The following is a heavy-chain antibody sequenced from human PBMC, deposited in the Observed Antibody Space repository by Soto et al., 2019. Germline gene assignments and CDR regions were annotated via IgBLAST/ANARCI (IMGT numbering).Heavy chain of an antibody. CDR2: LDPNTGRT. D-gene: IGHD2-21*01. CDR1: GYSFSAYY. V-gene: IGHV1-2*02. CDR3: GRDGVEILSPYLGHWLDP. J-gene: IGHJ5*02. Sequence: QVHLVQSGAEVKSPGASVKVSCKAAGYSFSAYYLHWVRHSPGQGLAWMGWLDPNTGRTNYAQKFTGRVTMTSDTYISTAYMDLSRLTSDDSAVYYCGRDGVEILSPYLGHWLDPWGQGTLVSVSS.